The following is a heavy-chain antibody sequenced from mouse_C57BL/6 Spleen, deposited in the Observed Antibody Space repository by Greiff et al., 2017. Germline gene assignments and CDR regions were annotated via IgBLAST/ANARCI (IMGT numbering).Heavy chain of an antibody. J-gene: IGHJ3*01. Sequence: ESGPGLVKPSQSLSLTCSVTGYSITSGYYWNWIRQFPGNKLEWMGYISYDGSNNYNPSLKNLISITRDTSKNQFFLKLNSVTTEDTATDYCARGGYSNYDWFADWGQGTLVTVSA. CDR2: ISYDGSN. D-gene: IGHD2-5*01. CDR3: ARGGYSNYDWFAD. V-gene: IGHV3-6*01. CDR1: GYSITSGYY.